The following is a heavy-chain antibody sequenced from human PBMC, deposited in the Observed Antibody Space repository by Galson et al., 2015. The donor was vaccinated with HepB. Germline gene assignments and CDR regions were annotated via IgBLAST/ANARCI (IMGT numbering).Heavy chain of an antibody. V-gene: IGHV1-69*13. J-gene: IGHJ4*02. D-gene: IGHD6-13*01. CDR2: ITPIFGTA. CDR3: AREGIAAATNPVDY. Sequence: SVKVSCKASGGTFSTYAISWVRQAPGQGLEWMGGITPIFGTANYAQKFQGRVTITADESTSTAYMELSRLRSDDTAMYYCAREGIAAATNPVDYWGQGTQVTVSS. CDR1: GGTFSTYA.